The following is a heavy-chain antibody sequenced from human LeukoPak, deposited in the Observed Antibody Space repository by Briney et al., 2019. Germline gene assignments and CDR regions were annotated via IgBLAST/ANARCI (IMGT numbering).Heavy chain of an antibody. J-gene: IGHJ4*02. Sequence: GGSLRLSCAASGFTFSSYAMGWVRQAPGKGLEWVSTICGSSDSTYYADSVKGRFTISRDNAKNTLYLQMNSLRAEDTAIYYCFREGGDWGQGTLVTVSS. CDR3: FREGGD. CDR2: ICGSSDST. V-gene: IGHV3-23*01. CDR1: GFTFSSYA. D-gene: IGHD3-10*01.